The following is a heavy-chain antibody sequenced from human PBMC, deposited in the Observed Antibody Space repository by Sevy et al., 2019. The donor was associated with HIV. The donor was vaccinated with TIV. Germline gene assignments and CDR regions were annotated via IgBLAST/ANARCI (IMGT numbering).Heavy chain of an antibody. Sequence: GGSLRLSCAASGFTFSSHGMHWVRQAPGKGPEWVAVIWYDESNINYADSAKGRFTISRDNSKNKMYLQMYSLRPEDTALYYCARESSHDFWSGYWGYLDYWGQGTLVTVSS. CDR1: GFTFSSHG. CDR3: ARESSHDFWSGYWGYLDY. V-gene: IGHV3-33*01. D-gene: IGHD3-3*01. CDR2: IWYDESNI. J-gene: IGHJ4*02.